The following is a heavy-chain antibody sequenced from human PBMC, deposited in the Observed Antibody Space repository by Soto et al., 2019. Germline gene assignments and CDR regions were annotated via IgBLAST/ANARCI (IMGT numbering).Heavy chain of an antibody. CDR3: AKLKRRESGFSFDY. V-gene: IGHV3-23*01. D-gene: IGHD5-12*01. CDR1: GFTFSSYA. J-gene: IGHJ4*02. Sequence: GGSLRLSCAASGFTFSSYAMSWVRQAPGKGLEWVSAISGSGGSTYYADSVKGRFTISRDNSKNKLYLQMNSLRAEDTAVYYCAKLKRRESGFSFDYWGQGTLVTVSS. CDR2: ISGSGGST.